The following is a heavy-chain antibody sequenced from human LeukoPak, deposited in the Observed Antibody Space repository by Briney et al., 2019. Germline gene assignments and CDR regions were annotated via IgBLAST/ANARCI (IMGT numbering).Heavy chain of an antibody. Sequence: SETLSLTCTVSGGSISSSSYYWGWIRQPPGKGLEWVGSIYYSGSTYYNPSLKSRVTISVDTSKNPFSLKLSSVTAADTAVYYCARHYTPIDAFDIWGQGTMVTVSS. CDR3: ARHYTPIDAFDI. V-gene: IGHV4-39*01. D-gene: IGHD3-16*01. J-gene: IGHJ3*02. CDR1: GGSISSSSYY. CDR2: IYYSGST.